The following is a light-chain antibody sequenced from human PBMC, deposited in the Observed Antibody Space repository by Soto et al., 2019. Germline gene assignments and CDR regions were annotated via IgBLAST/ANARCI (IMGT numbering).Light chain of an antibody. J-gene: IGKJ4*01. CDR2: TAS. CDR3: XXLKSYPLT. Sequence: DIQLTQSPSFLSASVGDRVTITCRATQGISTYLAWYQQNPGKAPKLLIYTASTLQSGVPSRFSGSGSGTXXXXXXXXLXPEXXXXYXXXXLKSYPLTFGGGTKVEI. V-gene: IGKV1-9*01. CDR1: QGISTY.